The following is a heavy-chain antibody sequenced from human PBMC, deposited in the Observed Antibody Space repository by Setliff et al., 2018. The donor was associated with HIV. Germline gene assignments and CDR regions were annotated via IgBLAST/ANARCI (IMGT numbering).Heavy chain of an antibody. CDR2: IYHSGNT. J-gene: IGHJ6*03. V-gene: IGHV4-38-2*01. D-gene: IGHD3-9*01. CDR3: ARGNYDILTGRAIYYYYYMDV. CDR1: GYSISSGYY. Sequence: PSETLSLTCVVSGYSISSGYYWGWIRQPPGKGLEWIGSIYHSGNTYYNPSLKSRVTMSVDTSKNQFSLKLSSVTAADTAVYYCARGNYDILTGRAIYYYYYMDVWGKGTTVTVSS.